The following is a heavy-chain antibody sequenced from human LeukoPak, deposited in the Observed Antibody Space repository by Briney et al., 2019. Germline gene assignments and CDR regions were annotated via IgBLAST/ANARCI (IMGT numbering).Heavy chain of an antibody. J-gene: IGHJ4*02. CDR2: IKEDGSEK. V-gene: IGHV3-7*03. CDR3: ARDNGWSADF. D-gene: IGHD2-15*01. CDR1: GFTFSTYW. Sequence: GGSLRLSCAASGFTFSTYWMDWVRQAPGKGLEWVANIKEDGSEKYYEDSVKGRFTISRDNAKNSLYLQMNSLRAEDTAVYYCARDNGWSADFWGQGTLVTVSS.